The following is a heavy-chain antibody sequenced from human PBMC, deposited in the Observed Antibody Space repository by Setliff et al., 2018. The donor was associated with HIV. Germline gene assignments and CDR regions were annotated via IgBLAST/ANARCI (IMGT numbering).Heavy chain of an antibody. V-gene: IGHV1-18*01. CDR3: ASCMAGHYYYYMDV. CDR2: ISAYNGNT. Sequence: ASVKVSCKASGYTFTSYGISWVRQAPGQGLEWMGWISAYNGNTKYAQKLQGRVTTSTAWTSTSTAYMELRSLRSDDTAVYYCASCMAGHYYYYMDVWGKGTTVTVSS. J-gene: IGHJ6*03. CDR1: GYTFTSYG. D-gene: IGHD6-19*01.